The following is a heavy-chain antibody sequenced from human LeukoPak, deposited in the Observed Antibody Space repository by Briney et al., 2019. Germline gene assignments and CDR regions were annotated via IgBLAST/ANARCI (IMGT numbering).Heavy chain of an antibody. J-gene: IGHJ4*02. D-gene: IGHD3-22*01. Sequence: GGSLRLSCAASGFTFNSYAMYWVRQAPGKGLEWVSGIFGSGGSAHYADSVKGRFTISRDNAKNSLYLQMNSLRAEDTAVYYCARDQYSSGYQPLDYWGQGTLVTVSS. CDR3: ARDQYSSGYQPLDY. CDR1: GFTFNSYA. CDR2: IFGSGGSA. V-gene: IGHV3-23*01.